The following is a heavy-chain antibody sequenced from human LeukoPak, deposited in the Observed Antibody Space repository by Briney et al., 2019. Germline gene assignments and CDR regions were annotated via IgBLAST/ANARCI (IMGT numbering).Heavy chain of an antibody. V-gene: IGHV7-4-1*02. D-gene: IGHD6-6*01. Sequence: ASVKVSCKASGYTFTNYGISWVRQAPGQGLEWMGWINTNTGNPTYAQGFTGRFVFSLDTSVSTAYLQISSLKAEDTAVYYCAREYSSSSLRFDPWGQGTLVTVSS. CDR2: INTNTGNP. CDR1: GYTFTNYG. CDR3: AREYSSSSLRFDP. J-gene: IGHJ5*02.